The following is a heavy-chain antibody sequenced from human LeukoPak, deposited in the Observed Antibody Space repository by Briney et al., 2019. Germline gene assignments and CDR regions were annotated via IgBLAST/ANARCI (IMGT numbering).Heavy chain of an antibody. CDR3: ARLGSRRLEYLQH. CDR2: IYYSGST. J-gene: IGHJ1*01. Sequence: KSSETLSLTCTVSGGSISSGDYYWGWVRQPPGKGLEWLGHIYYSGSTYYNPSLKSRVTISVDTSKNQFSLKLPSVTATDTAVYYCARLGSRRLEYLQHWGQGTLVSVSS. V-gene: IGHV4-39*01. D-gene: IGHD3-16*01. CDR1: GGSISSGDYY.